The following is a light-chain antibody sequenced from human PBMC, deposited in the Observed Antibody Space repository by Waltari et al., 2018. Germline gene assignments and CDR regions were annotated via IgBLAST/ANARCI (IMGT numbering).Light chain of an antibody. Sequence: DIMMTQSPDSLPGSLGERATISCKASLSVLYRSNNKNYLAWYQQKPGQPPKLLIYWASTRESGVPDRFSGSGSGTDFTLTISSLQAEDVAVYYCHQYFGTPPTFGQGTKVEIK. CDR1: LSVLYRSNNKNY. CDR2: WAS. J-gene: IGKJ1*01. CDR3: HQYFGTPPT. V-gene: IGKV4-1*01.